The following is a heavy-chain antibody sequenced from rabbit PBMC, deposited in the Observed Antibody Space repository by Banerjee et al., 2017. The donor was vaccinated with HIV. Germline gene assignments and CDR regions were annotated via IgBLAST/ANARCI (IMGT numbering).Heavy chain of an antibody. Sequence: QSLEESGGDLVKPGGSLTLTCTASGFTISSSYWSCWVRQAPGKGLEWIACIYTGDGSTYYASWAKGRFTISKTSSTTVTLQMTSLTAADTATYFCARNNRLWGQGTLVTVS. D-gene: IGHD4-1*01. CDR1: GFTISSSYW. J-gene: IGHJ3*01. V-gene: IGHV1S40*01. CDR2: IYTGDGST. CDR3: ARNNRL.